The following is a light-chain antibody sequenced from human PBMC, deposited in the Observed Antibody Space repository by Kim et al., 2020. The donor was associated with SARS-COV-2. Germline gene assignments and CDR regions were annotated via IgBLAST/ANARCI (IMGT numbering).Light chain of an antibody. Sequence: SSKLTQDPAVSVALGQTVRITCQGDSLRSYYATWYQQKPGQAPILVIYGKNNRPSGIPDRFSGSSSGNTASLTITGTQAGDEADYYCNSRDSSDNVVFGGGTQLTVL. CDR3: NSRDSSDNVV. V-gene: IGLV3-19*01. CDR2: GKN. J-gene: IGLJ2*01. CDR1: SLRSYY.